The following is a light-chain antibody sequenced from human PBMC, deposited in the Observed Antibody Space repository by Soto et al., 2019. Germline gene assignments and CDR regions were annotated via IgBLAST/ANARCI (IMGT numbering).Light chain of an antibody. Sequence: QSALTQPASVSGSPGQSIAISCTGSSSDVGIYNYVSWYQQHPGKVPKLIIYEVTNRPSGVSNRFSGSKSGNTASLTISGLQAEDEADYYCSSYTTSSTRVFGXXXXLTVL. V-gene: IGLV2-14*01. J-gene: IGLJ1*01. CDR1: SSDVGIYNY. CDR3: SSYTTSSTRV. CDR2: EVT.